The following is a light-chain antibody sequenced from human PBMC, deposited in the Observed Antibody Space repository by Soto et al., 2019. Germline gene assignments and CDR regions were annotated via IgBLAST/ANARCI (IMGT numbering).Light chain of an antibody. CDR1: TSDVRGYNY. CDR2: AVN. CDR3: SSYDGSTSV. V-gene: IGLV2-8*01. Sequence: QSGLTQPPSRSGTTGQSVAIPCTGTTSDVRGYNYLSWYQQHPGKAPKRMIYAVNKRPSGVPDCFTGSKSGNTASLTVSGLQAEEEADSYSSSYDGSTSVFGTGSKGIVL. J-gene: IGLJ1*01.